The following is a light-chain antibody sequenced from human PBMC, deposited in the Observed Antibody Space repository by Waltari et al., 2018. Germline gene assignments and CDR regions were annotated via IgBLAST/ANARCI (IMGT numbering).Light chain of an antibody. V-gene: IGKV3-20*01. J-gene: IGKJ1*01. Sequence: DIVLTQPPGTLSWSPGERATPSCRASQIVSKYLAWYQQKPGQAPRLLIYDASTRPTGIPGRFSATGWGTDFSRSISRLEPEDFAVYYCQEYGTLPATFGQGTKVQMK. CDR2: DAS. CDR1: QIVSKY. CDR3: QEYGTLPAT.